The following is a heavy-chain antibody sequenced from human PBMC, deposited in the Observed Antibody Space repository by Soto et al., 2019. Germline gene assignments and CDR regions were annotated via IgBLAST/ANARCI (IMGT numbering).Heavy chain of an antibody. V-gene: IGHV3-30*18. D-gene: IGHD3-22*01. J-gene: IGHJ6*02. CDR2: ISYDGSNK. CDR3: AKDRVVMNPDYYYGMDV. CDR1: GFTFSSYG. Sequence: GGSLRLSCAASGFTFSSYGMHWVRQAPGKGLEWVAVISYDGSNKYYADSVKGRFTISRDNSKNTLYLQMNSLRAEDTAVYYCAKDRVVMNPDYYYGMDVWGQGTTVTVSS.